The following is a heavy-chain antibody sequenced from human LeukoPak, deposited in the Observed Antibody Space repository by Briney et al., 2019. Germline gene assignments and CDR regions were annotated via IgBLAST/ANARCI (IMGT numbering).Heavy chain of an antibody. J-gene: IGHJ4*02. CDR3: AKVRVGTAHFDY. V-gene: IGHV3-48*01. D-gene: IGHD2-15*01. CDR1: GFTFSSYS. Sequence: PGGSLRLSCADSGFTFSSYSMNWVRQAPGKGLEWVSYISSYSDTIYYADSVKGRFTISRDNSKNTLYLQMNSLRPEDTAVYYCAKVRVGTAHFDYWGQGTLVTVSS. CDR2: ISSYSDTI.